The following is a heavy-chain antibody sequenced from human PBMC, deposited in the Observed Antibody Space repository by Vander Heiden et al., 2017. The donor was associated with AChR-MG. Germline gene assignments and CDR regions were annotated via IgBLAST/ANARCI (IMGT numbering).Heavy chain of an antibody. CDR3: ANSPMVRGVRGGMDV. CDR1: GFTFSGYG. D-gene: IGHD3-10*01. J-gene: IGHJ6*02. CDR2: ISYDGSNK. Sequence: QVQLVASGGGVVQPGRSLRPPCAASGFTFSGYGMNWVRQAPGKGLEWVAVISYDGSNKYYADSVKGRFTISRDNSKNTLYLQMNSLRAEDTAVYYCANSPMVRGVRGGMDVWGQGTTVTVSS. V-gene: IGHV3-30*18.